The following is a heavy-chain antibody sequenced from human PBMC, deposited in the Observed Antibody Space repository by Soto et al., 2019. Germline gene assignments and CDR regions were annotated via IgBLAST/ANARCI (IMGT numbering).Heavy chain of an antibody. J-gene: IGHJ5*02. D-gene: IGHD3-10*01. CDR3: ARAGTTMVRGVISGWFAP. V-gene: IGHV4-59*01. CDR2: TYHSGNP. Sequence: SETLSLTCTVSGGSISSYYWSWIRQPPGKALEWIGHTYHSGNPYYNPSLKSRVIISVDTSKNQFSLKLSSVTAADTAVYYCARAGTTMVRGVISGWFAPWGQGTLVTVSS. CDR1: GGSISSYY.